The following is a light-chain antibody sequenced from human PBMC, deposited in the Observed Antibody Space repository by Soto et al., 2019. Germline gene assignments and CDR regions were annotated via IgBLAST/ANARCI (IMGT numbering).Light chain of an antibody. CDR3: QQYNNWPQT. Sequence: EIVMTQSPVTLSVSPGERATLSCRASQSVSSKLAWYQQKPGQAPRLLIYGASTRATGIPARFGGSGSGTEFTLSISSLQSEDFAVYYCQQYNNWPQTFGQGTK. V-gene: IGKV3-15*01. CDR1: QSVSSK. CDR2: GAS. J-gene: IGKJ2*01.